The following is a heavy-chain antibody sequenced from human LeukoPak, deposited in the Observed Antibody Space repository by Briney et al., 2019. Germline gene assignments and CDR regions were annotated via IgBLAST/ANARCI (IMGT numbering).Heavy chain of an antibody. Sequence: GGSLRLSCAASEFTFTRSWMNWVRQAPGKGLEWVANIKQDGSAKCYVDSVKGRLSISRDNAKNSLYLQMNSLRAEDTAVYYCGGGGYWGQGILVTVSS. CDR2: IKQDGSAK. J-gene: IGHJ4*02. D-gene: IGHD6-25*01. V-gene: IGHV3-7*05. CDR1: EFTFTRSW. CDR3: GGGGY.